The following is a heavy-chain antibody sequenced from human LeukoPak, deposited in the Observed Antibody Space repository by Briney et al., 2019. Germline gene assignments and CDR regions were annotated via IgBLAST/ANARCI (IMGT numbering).Heavy chain of an antibody. J-gene: IGHJ4*02. CDR3: ARGDSSGYYYQY. V-gene: IGHV1-46*01. CDR1: GGTFSSYA. D-gene: IGHD3-22*01. Sequence: ASVKVSCKASGGTFSSYAISWVRQAPGQGLEWMGIINPSGGSTSYAQKFQGRVTMTRDMSTSTVYMELSSLRSEDTAVYYCARGDSSGYYYQYWGQGTLVTVSS. CDR2: INPSGGST.